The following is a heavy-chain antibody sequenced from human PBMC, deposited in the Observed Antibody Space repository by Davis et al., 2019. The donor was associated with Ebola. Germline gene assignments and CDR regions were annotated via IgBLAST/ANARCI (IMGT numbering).Heavy chain of an antibody. CDR2: INPISGDT. D-gene: IGHD3-3*01. J-gene: IGHJ4*03. Sequence: ASVKVSCKASGYTFTGYYLHWVRQAPGQGPEWMGWINPISGDTKFAQKFQGIVTLTRDTSTNTAYLELTRPTSDDTAVYFCARGSNFGSGSFLGYFNYWGQGTLITVSS. CDR1: GYTFTGYY. CDR3: ARGSNFGSGSFLGYFNY. V-gene: IGHV1-2*02.